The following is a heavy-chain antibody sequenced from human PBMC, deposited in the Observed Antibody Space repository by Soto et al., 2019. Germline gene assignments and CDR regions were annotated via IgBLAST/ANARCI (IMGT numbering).Heavy chain of an antibody. J-gene: IGHJ4*02. CDR3: AANPVVEMATIGLLRL. V-gene: IGHV1-46*01. Sequence: ASVKVSCKASGYTFTSYGISWLRQCPGQGLEWMGIINPSGGSTSYAQKFQGRVTMTRDTSTSTVYMELSSLRSEDTAVYYCAANPVVEMATIGLLRLWGQGTLVTVSS. CDR1: GYTFTSYG. D-gene: IGHD5-12*01. CDR2: INPSGGST.